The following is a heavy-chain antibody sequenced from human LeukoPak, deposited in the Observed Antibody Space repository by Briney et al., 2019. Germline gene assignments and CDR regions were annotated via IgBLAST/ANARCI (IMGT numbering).Heavy chain of an antibody. V-gene: IGHV1-3*01. Sequence: GASVKVSCKTSGYTFTSYGMHWVRQAPGQRPEWMGWINAGNGYTKYSQKFQDRVTITRDTSASTAYMELSSLRSEDTAVYYCARVPLYDSSGYYYPHWGQGTLVTVSS. CDR3: ARVPLYDSSGYYYPH. J-gene: IGHJ1*01. D-gene: IGHD3-22*01. CDR2: INAGNGYT. CDR1: GYTFTSYG.